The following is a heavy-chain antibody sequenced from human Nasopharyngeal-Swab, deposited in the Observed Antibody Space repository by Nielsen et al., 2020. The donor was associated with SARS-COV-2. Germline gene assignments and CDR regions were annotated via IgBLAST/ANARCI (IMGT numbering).Heavy chain of an antibody. CDR3: ARDGVTYYYYDSSGYRDDAFDI. V-gene: IGHV3-48*03. J-gene: IGHJ3*02. CDR1: GFTFSSYE. D-gene: IGHD3-22*01. Sequence: GESLKISCAASGFTFSSYEMNWVRQAPGKGLEWVSYISSSGSTIYYADSVKGRFTISRDNAKNSLYLQMNSLRAEDTAVYYCARDGVTYYYYDSSGYRDDAFDIWGQGTMVTVS. CDR2: ISSSGSTI.